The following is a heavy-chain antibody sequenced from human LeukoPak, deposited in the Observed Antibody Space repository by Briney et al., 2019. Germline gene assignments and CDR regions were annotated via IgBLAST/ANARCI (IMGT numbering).Heavy chain of an antibody. J-gene: IGHJ4*02. CDR1: GFTFDDYG. CDR3: ARATKPRGYSYGYEDY. V-gene: IGHV3-20*04. D-gene: IGHD5-18*01. CDR2: INWNGGST. Sequence: GGSLRLSRAASGFTFDDYGMSWVRHAPGKGLEWVSGINWNGGSTVYADSVKGRFTISRDNAKNSLYLQMNSLRAEDTALYYCARATKPRGYSYGYEDYWGQGTLVTVSS.